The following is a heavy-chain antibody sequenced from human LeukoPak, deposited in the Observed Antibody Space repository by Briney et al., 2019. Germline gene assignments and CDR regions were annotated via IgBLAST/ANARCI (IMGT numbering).Heavy chain of an antibody. CDR2: IYHSGST. Sequence: PSETLSLTCAVSGYSISSGYYWGWIRQPPGKGLEWIGSIYHSGSTYYNPSLKSRVTISVDTYKNQFSLKLSSVTAADTAVYYCARAAGGTSDWFDPWGQGTLVTVSS. CDR1: GYSISSGYY. J-gene: IGHJ5*02. D-gene: IGHD3-16*01. CDR3: ARAAGGTSDWFDP. V-gene: IGHV4-38-2*01.